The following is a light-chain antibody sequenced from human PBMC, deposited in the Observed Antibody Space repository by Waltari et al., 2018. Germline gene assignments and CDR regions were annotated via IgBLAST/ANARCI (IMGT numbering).Light chain of an antibody. CDR3: SSYTTDNTGV. CDR2: DAS. V-gene: IGLV2-14*03. J-gene: IGLJ2*01. Sequence: QSALTQPASVSASPGQSITISCNGSSSDVGAYNSVSWYQHHPGKAPRLIIYDASKRPSGVSDRFSGSKSGFTASLTISGLQAEDEADYYCSSYTTDNTGVFGGGTKLTVL. CDR1: SSDVGAYNS.